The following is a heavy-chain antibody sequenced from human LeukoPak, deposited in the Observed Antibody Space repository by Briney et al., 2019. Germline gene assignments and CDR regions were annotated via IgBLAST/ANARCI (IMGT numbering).Heavy chain of an antibody. Sequence: GGSLRLSCAASGFTFSSYAMSWVRQAPGKGLEWVSAISGSGGSTYYADSAKGRFTISRDNSKNTLYLQMNSLRAEDTAVYYCAKDLGLAQLGSYGMDVWGQGTTVTVSS. D-gene: IGHD6-6*01. CDR3: AKDLGLAQLGSYGMDV. J-gene: IGHJ6*02. CDR2: ISGSGGST. V-gene: IGHV3-23*01. CDR1: GFTFSSYA.